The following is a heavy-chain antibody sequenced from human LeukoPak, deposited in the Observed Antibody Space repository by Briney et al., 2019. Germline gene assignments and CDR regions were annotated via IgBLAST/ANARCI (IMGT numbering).Heavy chain of an antibody. Sequence: PGGSLRLSCAVSGFTSTYFAMSWVRQAPGKGLEWISAISGNGGSTYYADSVKGRFTVSRDNSKNTLYLQMNSLRAEDTAVYYCAKDRYGGAFDMWGQGTMVIVSS. CDR1: GFTSTYFA. D-gene: IGHD4-23*01. CDR3: AKDRYGGAFDM. J-gene: IGHJ3*02. CDR2: ISGNGGST. V-gene: IGHV3-23*01.